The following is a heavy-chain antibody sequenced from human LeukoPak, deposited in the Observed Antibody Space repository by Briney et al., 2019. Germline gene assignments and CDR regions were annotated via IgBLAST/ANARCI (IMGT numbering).Heavy chain of an antibody. D-gene: IGHD7-27*01. CDR2: IYYSGTT. V-gene: IGHV4-59*12. CDR3: AKEKLGTRAFDI. Sequence: SETLSLTCTVSGGSIRSYYWSWIWQPPGKGLEWIGYIYYSGTTNYNPSLKSRVTISVDTSKNQFSLKLSSVTAADTAVYYCAKEKLGTRAFDIWGQGTLVTVSS. CDR1: GGSIRSYY. J-gene: IGHJ3*02.